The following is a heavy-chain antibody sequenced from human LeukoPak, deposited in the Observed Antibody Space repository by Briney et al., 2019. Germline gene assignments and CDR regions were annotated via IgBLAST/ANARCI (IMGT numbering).Heavy chain of an antibody. J-gene: IGHJ4*02. CDR2: IRYDGSNK. CDR1: GFTFSSYG. CDR3: AKGDIVVVVAAGSGFDY. V-gene: IGHV3-30*02. Sequence: PGGSLRLSCAASGFTFSSYGMDWVRQAPGKGLEWVAFIRYDGSNKYYADSVKGRFTISRDNSKNTLYLQMNSLRAEDTAVYYCAKGDIVVVVAAGSGFDYWGQGTLVTVSS. D-gene: IGHD2-15*01.